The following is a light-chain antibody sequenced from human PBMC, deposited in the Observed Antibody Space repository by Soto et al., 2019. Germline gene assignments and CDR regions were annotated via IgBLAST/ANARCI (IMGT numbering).Light chain of an antibody. Sequence: QPVLTQPPSVSGAPGQRVTISCTGSSSYIGASYDVHWYQQVPGTAPKLLIYGNTNRPSGVPDRFSGSKSGTSASLAITGLQAEDEADYYCQSYDSSLTSVVFGGGTKLTVL. J-gene: IGLJ2*01. V-gene: IGLV1-40*01. CDR2: GNT. CDR3: QSYDSSLTSVV. CDR1: SSYIGASYD.